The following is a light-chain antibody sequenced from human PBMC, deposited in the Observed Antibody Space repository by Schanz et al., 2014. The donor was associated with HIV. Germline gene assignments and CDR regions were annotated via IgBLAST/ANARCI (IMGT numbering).Light chain of an antibody. CDR3: QQYTDWRWS. V-gene: IGKV3-15*01. CDR1: QSVSSSY. J-gene: IGKJ1*01. CDR2: GAS. Sequence: EIVMTQSPVTLSVSPGERATLSCRASQSVSSSYLAWYQQKPGQAPRLLIYGASTRATGIPARFSGSGSGTEFTLTISSLQSDDFATYYCQQYTDWRWSFGQGTKVEIK.